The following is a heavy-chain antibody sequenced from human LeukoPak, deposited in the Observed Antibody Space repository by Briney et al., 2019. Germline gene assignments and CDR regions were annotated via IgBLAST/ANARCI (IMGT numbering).Heavy chain of an antibody. CDR1: GGTFSSYA. V-gene: IGHV1-69*04. D-gene: IGHD6-19*01. J-gene: IGHJ6*02. Sequence: GASVKVSCKASGGTFSSYAISWVRQAPGQGLEWMGRIIPILGIANYAQKFQGRVTITADRSTSTAYVELSSLRSEDTAVYYCARTVAGFDYYYYGMDVWGQGTTVTVSS. CDR2: IIPILGIA. CDR3: ARTVAGFDYYYYGMDV.